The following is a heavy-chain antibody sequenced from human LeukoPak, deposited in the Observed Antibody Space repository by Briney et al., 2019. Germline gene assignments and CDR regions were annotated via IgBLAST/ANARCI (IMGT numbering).Heavy chain of an antibody. V-gene: IGHV1-69*04. CDR3: ARELIAAAGTGYFDY. CDR1: GGTFISYA. CDR2: IIPILGIA. J-gene: IGHJ4*02. Sequence: ASVKVSCKASGGTFISYAISWVRQAPGQGLEWMGRIIPILGIAIYAQKFQGRVTITADKSTSTAYMELSSLRSEDTAVYYCARELIAAAGTGYFDYWGQGTLVTVSS. D-gene: IGHD6-13*01.